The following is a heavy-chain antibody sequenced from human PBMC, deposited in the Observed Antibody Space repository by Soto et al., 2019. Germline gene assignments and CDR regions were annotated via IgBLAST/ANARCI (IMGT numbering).Heavy chain of an antibody. Sequence: GGSLRLSCAASGFTFSDYYMSWIRQAPGKGLEWVSYISSSSSYTNYADSVKGRFTTSRDNAKNSLYLQMNSLRAEDTAVYYCARSLYSSGWYGKFDYWGQGTLVTVSS. D-gene: IGHD6-19*01. CDR2: ISSSSSYT. CDR1: GFTFSDYY. V-gene: IGHV3-11*06. CDR3: ARSLYSSGWYGKFDY. J-gene: IGHJ4*02.